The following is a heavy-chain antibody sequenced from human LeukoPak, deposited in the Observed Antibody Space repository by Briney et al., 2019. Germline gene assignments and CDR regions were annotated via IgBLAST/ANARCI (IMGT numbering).Heavy chain of an antibody. CDR2: INHSGST. Sequence: SETLSLTCAVYGGSFSGYYWSWIRQPPGKGLEWIGEINHSGSTNYNPSLKSRVTISVDTSKNQFSLKLSSVTAADTAVYYCARVGGPDYDFWSGYYKVDYYYYYMDVWGKGTTVTVSS. D-gene: IGHD3-3*01. CDR3: ARVGGPDYDFWSGYYKVDYYYYYMDV. J-gene: IGHJ6*03. CDR1: GGSFSGYY. V-gene: IGHV4-34*01.